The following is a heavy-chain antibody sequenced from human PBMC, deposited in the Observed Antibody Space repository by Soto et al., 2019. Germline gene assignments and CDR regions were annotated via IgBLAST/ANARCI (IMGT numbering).Heavy chain of an antibody. D-gene: IGHD4-17*01. CDR2: IYYSGST. CDR3: ASGETTGMDV. J-gene: IGHJ6*04. CDR1: GGSISSYY. Sequence: SETLSLTCTVSGGSISSYYWSWIRQPPGKELEWIGYIYYSGSTNYNPSLKSRVTISVDTSKNQFSLKLRSVTAADTAVYYCASGETTGMDVWDKGTTVTVSS. V-gene: IGHV4-59*01.